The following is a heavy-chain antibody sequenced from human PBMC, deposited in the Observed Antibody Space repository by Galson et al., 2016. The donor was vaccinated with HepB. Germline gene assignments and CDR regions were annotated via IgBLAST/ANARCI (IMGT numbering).Heavy chain of an antibody. CDR3: ASETYDDWRSAGPSDI. J-gene: IGHJ3*02. CDR1: GFTFPNYA. V-gene: IGHV3-23*01. CDR2: ISGSGGGT. D-gene: IGHD3-3*01. Sequence: SLRLSCAASGFTFPNYAMTWVRQAPGKGLEWVSAISGSGGGTYHRDSVKGRFTISRDNSKNTVYLQMNRLRVEDTAVYYCASETYDDWRSAGPSDIWGQGTLVTVSS.